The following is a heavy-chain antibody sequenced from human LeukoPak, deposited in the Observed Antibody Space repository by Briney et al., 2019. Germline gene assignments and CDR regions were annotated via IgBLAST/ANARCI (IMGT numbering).Heavy chain of an antibody. CDR3: ARADVVVPAAPLDY. CDR1: GGTFSSYA. D-gene: IGHD2-2*01. CDR2: IIPIFGTA. V-gene: IGHV1-69*05. J-gene: IGHJ4*02. Sequence: GSSVKVSCKASGGTFSSYAISWVRQAPGQGPEWMGGIIPIFGTANYAQKFQGRVTITTDESTSTAYMELSSLRSEDTAVYYCARADVVVPAAPLDYWGLGTLVTVSS.